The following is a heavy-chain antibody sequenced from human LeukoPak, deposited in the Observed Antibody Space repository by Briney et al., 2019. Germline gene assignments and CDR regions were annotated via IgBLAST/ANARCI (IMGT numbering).Heavy chain of an antibody. J-gene: IGHJ5*02. CDR1: GFTFSSYG. Sequence: GGSLRLSCAASGFTFSSYGMHWVRQAPGKGLEWVAFIRYDGSNKYYADSVKGRFTISRDNSKNTLYLQMNSLRAEDTAVYYCAKDKSIPYYDFWSATGGWFDPWGQGTLVTVSS. CDR2: IRYDGSNK. CDR3: AKDKSIPYYDFWSATGGWFDP. V-gene: IGHV3-30*02. D-gene: IGHD3-3*01.